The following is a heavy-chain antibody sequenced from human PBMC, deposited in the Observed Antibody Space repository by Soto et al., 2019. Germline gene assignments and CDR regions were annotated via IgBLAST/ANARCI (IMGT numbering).Heavy chain of an antibody. V-gene: IGHV1-46*01. CDR3: ARESLAVAGTGGGFDI. CDR2: IYPSGGST. J-gene: IGHJ3*02. Sequence: ASVKVSCKASGYTFTTYYMHWVRQAPGQGLEWMGIIYPSGGSTSYAQKFQGRVTMTRDTSTSTVYMELSSLRSEDTAVYYCARESLAVAGTGGGFDIWGQGTMVT. CDR1: GYTFTTYY. D-gene: IGHD6-19*01.